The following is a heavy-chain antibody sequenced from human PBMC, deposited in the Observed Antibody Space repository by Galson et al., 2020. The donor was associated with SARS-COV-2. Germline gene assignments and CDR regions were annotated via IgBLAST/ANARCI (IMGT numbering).Heavy chain of an antibody. Sequence: SETLSLTCTVSGGSISSGGYYWSWIRQHPGKGLEWLGYIYYSGSTYYNPSLKSRVTISVDTSKNQFSLKLSSVTAADTAVYYCARAGRITIFGVVSNFDYWGQGTLVTVSS. J-gene: IGHJ4*02. V-gene: IGHV4-31*03. CDR2: IYYSGST. CDR3: ARAGRITIFGVVSNFDY. D-gene: IGHD3-3*01. CDR1: GGSISSGGYY.